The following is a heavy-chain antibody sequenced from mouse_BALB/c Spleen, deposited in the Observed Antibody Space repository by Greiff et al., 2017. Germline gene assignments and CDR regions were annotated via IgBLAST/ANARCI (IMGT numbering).Heavy chain of an antibody. CDR2: IWAGGST. V-gene: IGHV2-9*02. CDR1: GFSLTSYG. D-gene: IGHD1-1*01. CDR3: ARGPTVVAKAMDY. J-gene: IGHJ4*01. Sequence: QVQLKESGPGLVAPSQSLSITCTVSGFSLTSYGVHWVRQPPGKGLEWLGVIWAGGSTNYNSALMSRLSISKDNSKSQVFLKMNSLQTDDTAMYYCARGPTVVAKAMDYWGQGTSVTVSS.